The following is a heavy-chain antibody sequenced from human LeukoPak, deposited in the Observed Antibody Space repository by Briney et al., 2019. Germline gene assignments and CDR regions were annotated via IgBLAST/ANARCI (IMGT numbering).Heavy chain of an antibody. Sequence: SETLSLTCAVYGGSFSGYYWSWIRQPPGKGLEWIGEINHSGSTNYNPSLKSRVTISVDTPKNQFSLKLSSVTAADTAVYYCARARMATITGYYYYMDVWGKGTTVTVSS. CDR3: ARARMATITGYYYYMDV. CDR2: INHSGST. D-gene: IGHD5-24*01. CDR1: GGSFSGYY. V-gene: IGHV4-34*01. J-gene: IGHJ6*03.